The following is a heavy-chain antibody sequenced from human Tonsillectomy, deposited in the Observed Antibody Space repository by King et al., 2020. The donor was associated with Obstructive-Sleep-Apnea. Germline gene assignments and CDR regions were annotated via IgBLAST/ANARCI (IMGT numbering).Heavy chain of an antibody. CDR3: ARDGTRSGSFDY. V-gene: IGHV4-39*07. D-gene: IGHD1-26*01. J-gene: IGHJ4*02. Sequence: QLQESGPGLVKPSETLSLTCTVSGGSISSGTYFWTWIRQPPGTGLEWIESISYSGSAYYNPSLKSRVTITVDASNNQFSLRLTSVTAADTAVYYCARDGTRSGSFDYWGQGTLVTVSS. CDR2: ISYSGSA. CDR1: GGSISSGTYF.